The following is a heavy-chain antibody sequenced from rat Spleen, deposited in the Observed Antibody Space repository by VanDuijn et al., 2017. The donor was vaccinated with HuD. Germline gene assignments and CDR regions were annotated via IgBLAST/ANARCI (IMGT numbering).Heavy chain of an antibody. Sequence: EVQLVESGGGLVQPGRSLKLSCAASGFTFSNYYMAWVRQAPTKGLEWVATISTGGGNTYYRDSVKGRFTISRDNAKSTLYLQMNSLRSEDTATYSCTSAPIRDSDAHVFDYWGQGVMVTVSS. J-gene: IGHJ2*01. CDR2: ISTGGGNT. CDR3: TSAPIRDSDAHVFDY. CDR1: GFTFSNYY. V-gene: IGHV5-25*01. D-gene: IGHD1-11*01.